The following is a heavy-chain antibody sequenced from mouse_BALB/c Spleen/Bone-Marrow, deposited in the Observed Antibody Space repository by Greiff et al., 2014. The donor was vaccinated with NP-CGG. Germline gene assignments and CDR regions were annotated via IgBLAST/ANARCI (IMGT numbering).Heavy chain of an antibody. CDR1: GYAFSSYW. V-gene: IGHV1-80*01. CDR2: IYPGDGGT. Sequence: VQLVESGAELVRPGSSVKISCKASGYAFSSYWMNWVRQRPGQGLEWIGQIYPGDGGTNYNGKFKGKATLTADRSSSTAYMQLSSLTSEDSAVYFCARTPWFAYWGQGTLVTVSA. J-gene: IGHJ3*01. CDR3: ARTPWFAY.